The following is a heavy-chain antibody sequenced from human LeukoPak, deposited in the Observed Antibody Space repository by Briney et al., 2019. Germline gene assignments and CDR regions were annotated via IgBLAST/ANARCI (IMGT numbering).Heavy chain of an antibody. CDR3: AKEPEYSGSYPGTFFDY. J-gene: IGHJ4*02. Sequence: GRSLRLSCAASGFTFSSYGMHWVRQAPGKGLEWVAVISYDGSNKYYADSVKGRFTISRDNSKNTLYLQMNSLRAEDTAVYYCAKEPEYSGSYPGTFFDYWGQGTLVTVSS. D-gene: IGHD1-26*01. CDR2: ISYDGSNK. V-gene: IGHV3-30*18. CDR1: GFTFSSYG.